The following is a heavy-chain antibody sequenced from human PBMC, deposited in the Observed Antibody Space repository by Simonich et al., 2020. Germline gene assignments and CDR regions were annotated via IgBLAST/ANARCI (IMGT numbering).Heavy chain of an antibody. V-gene: IGHV4-38-2*01. CDR1: GYSISSGYY. D-gene: IGHD6-13*01. CDR3: ARVGYSNYYYYGMDV. J-gene: IGHJ6*02. Sequence: QVQLQESGPGLVKPSETLSLTCAVSGYSISSGYYWGWIRQPPGKGLEWIGSIYHSGSTNDNPSLNGRVTISVDTSKNQFSLKLSSVTAADTAVYYGARVGYSNYYYYGMDVWGQGTTVTVSS. CDR2: IYHSGST.